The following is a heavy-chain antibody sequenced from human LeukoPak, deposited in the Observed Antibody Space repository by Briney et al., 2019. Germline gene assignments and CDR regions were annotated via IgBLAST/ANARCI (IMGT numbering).Heavy chain of an antibody. CDR2: IKQDGSEK. J-gene: IGHJ4*02. Sequence: GGSLRLSCAASGFTFSSYWMSWVRQAPGKGLEWVANIKQDGSEKYYVDSVKGRFTISRDNAKNSLYLQINSLRAEDTAVYYCAREKRYSSSWYPVDYWGQGTLVTVSS. D-gene: IGHD6-13*01. V-gene: IGHV3-7*01. CDR3: AREKRYSSSWYPVDY. CDR1: GFTFSSYW.